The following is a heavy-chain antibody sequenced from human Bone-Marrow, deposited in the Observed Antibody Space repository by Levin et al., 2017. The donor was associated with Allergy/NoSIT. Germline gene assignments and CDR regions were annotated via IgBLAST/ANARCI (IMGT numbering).Heavy chain of an antibody. D-gene: IGHD3-16*01. CDR3: TRGSGSYPWAVFDH. J-gene: IGHJ4*02. V-gene: IGHV3-30*04. Sequence: GGSLRLSCAASEFTFSRYPMHWVRQAPGKGLEWVAVMSHDGNFKSYADSVRGRFTISRDNSENTLYLQMNSLRLEDTGLYYCTRGSGSYPWAVFDHWGLGTLVTVSS. CDR2: MSHDGNFK. CDR1: EFTFSRYP.